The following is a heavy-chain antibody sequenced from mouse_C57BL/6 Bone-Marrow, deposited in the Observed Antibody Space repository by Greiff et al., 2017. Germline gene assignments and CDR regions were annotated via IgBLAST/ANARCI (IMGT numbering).Heavy chain of an antibody. CDR1: GYTFTDYE. Sequence: QVQLQQSGAELVRPGASVTLSCKASGYTFTDYEMHWVKQTPVHGLEWIGAIDPETGGTAYNQKFKGKAILTADKSSSTAYMELRSLTSEDSAVYYCPRQLRLHYYAMDYWGQGTSVTVSS. CDR3: PRQLRLHYYAMDY. V-gene: IGHV1-15*01. J-gene: IGHJ4*01. CDR2: IDPETGGT. D-gene: IGHD3-2*02.